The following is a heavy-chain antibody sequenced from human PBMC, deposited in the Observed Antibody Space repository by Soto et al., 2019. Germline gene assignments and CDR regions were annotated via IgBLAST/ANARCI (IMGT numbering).Heavy chain of an antibody. D-gene: IGHD3-10*01. J-gene: IGHJ3*02. CDR2: ISYSGIA. CDR1: GDSISSGGHY. CDR3: ARVWGGAFDI. V-gene: IGHV4-31*03. Sequence: SETLSLTCTVSGDSISSGGHYWSWIRQHPGKGPEWIGYISYSGIAYYNQSLESRVTISVDTSKNQFSLNLSSVTAADTAVFYCARVWGGAFDIWGQGTMVTVSS.